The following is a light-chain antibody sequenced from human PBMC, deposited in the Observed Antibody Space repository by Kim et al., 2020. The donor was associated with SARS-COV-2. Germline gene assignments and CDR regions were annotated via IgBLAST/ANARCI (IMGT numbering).Light chain of an antibody. J-gene: IGKJ5*01. CDR2: SAS. CDR1: QGISNN. CDR3: QQYNSHPIT. Sequence: DIQMTQSPSSLSASVGDRVTITCRASQGISNNLAWFQHKSGTAPKSLIYSASTLQGGVPSRFSGSGSGTDFTLTISGLQPEDFAIYFCQQYNSHPITFGQGTRLE. V-gene: IGKV1-16*01.